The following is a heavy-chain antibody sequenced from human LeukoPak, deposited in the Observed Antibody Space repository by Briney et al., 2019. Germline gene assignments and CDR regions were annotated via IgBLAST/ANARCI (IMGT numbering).Heavy chain of an antibody. CDR2: MYPNSGNT. D-gene: IGHD2-2*01. CDR3: ARASMPQTYYYYYYIDV. Sequence: ASVNVSCKASGYTFTSYDINWVRQATGQGLEWMGWMYPNSGNTGYAQKFQGRVTMTTDTSTSTAYMELRSLRSDDTAVYYCARASMPQTYYYYYYIDVYGKGTTVTVSS. J-gene: IGHJ6*03. CDR1: GYTFTSYD. V-gene: IGHV1-8*01.